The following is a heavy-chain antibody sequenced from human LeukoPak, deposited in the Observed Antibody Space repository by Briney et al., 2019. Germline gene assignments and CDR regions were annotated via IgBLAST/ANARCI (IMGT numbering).Heavy chain of an antibody. D-gene: IGHD3-10*01. J-gene: IGHJ6*03. CDR3: ASNYYGSGSYTPYYYMDV. Sequence: ASVKVSCKASGYTFTGYYMHWVRQAPGQGLEWMGWINPNSGGTNYAQKFQGRVTMTRDTSISTAYMELSRLRSDDTAVHYCASNYYGSGSYTPYYYMDVWGKGTTVTVSS. V-gene: IGHV1-2*02. CDR1: GYTFTGYY. CDR2: INPNSGGT.